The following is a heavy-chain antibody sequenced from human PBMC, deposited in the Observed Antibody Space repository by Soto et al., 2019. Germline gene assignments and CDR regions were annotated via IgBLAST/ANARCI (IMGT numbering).Heavy chain of an antibody. J-gene: IGHJ6*02. V-gene: IGHV5-51*01. CDR2: IFPSDSDT. Sequence: GESLKMSCDASGYIFNNHCIGLVVRMPGKGLEWMGIIFPSDSDTRYSPSFQGQVTISADKSITTAYLQWSSLKASDTAKYYCARHSLIVSPLYVLDVWGQGTTVTVSS. CDR3: ARHSLIVSPLYVLDV. CDR1: GYIFNNHC. D-gene: IGHD1-26*01.